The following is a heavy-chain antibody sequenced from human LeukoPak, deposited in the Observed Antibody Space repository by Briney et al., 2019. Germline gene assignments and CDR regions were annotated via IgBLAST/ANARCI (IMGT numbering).Heavy chain of an antibody. Sequence: GGSLRLSCAASGITLSNYGMNWVRQAPGKGLEWVAGISDSGGSTNYADSVKGRFTISRDNPKNTLYLQMNSLRAEDAAVYFCAKRGVVIRVILVGFHKEAYYFESWGQGVLVTVSS. CDR1: GITLSNYG. D-gene: IGHD3/OR15-3a*01. CDR3: AKRGVVIRVILVGFHKEAYYFES. J-gene: IGHJ4*02. V-gene: IGHV3-23*01. CDR2: ISDSGGST.